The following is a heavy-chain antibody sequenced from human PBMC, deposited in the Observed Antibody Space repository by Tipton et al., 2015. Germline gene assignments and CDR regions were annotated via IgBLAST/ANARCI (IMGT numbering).Heavy chain of an antibody. V-gene: IGHV1-18*01. CDR1: NYTFSAFG. Sequence: QVQLVQSGAEVKRSGASVTVSCKASNYTFSAFGINWVRQAPGQGLEWMGWVNPLNGNTNLPRKHWGRVFLTTDTSTNTVYMELGGLPPADRAVFYCAGDGDVVDWSAIAYWGQGTLVPVS. CDR3: AGDGDVVDWSAIAY. D-gene: IGHD7-27*01. J-gene: IGHJ4*02. CDR2: VNPLNGNT.